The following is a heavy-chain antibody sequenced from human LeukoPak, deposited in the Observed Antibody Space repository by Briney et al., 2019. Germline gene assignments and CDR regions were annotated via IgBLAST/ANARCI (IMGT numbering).Heavy chain of an antibody. V-gene: IGHV4-59*01. Sequence: SETLSLTGTVSGGSISSYYWSWIRQPPGKGREWFGYIYYSGSTNYNPSLKSRVTISVDTSKNQFSLKLSSVTAADTAVYYCAREAGSFDYWGQGTLSPSPQ. D-gene: IGHD3-10*01. CDR2: IYYSGST. CDR3: AREAGSFDY. CDR1: GGSISSYY. J-gene: IGHJ4*02.